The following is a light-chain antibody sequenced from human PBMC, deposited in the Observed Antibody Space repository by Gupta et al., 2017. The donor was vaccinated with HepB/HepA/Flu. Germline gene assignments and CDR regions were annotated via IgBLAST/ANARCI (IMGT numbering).Light chain of an antibody. CDR1: QTIRSDY. CDR3: QQYGTSPRIT. V-gene: IGKV3-20*01. CDR2: SAS. J-gene: IGKJ5*01. Sequence: EIVLTQSPGTLSLSPGERATLFCRASQTIRSDYLAWYQQKPGQAPRLLISSASIRATGIPDRFTGSGSGTDXTLTISXLEPEDFAVYYCQQYGTSPRITFGXGTRLEIK.